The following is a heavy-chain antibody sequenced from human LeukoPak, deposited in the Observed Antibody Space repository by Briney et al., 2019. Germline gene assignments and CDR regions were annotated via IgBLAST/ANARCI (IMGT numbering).Heavy chain of an antibody. CDR2: INWSGDRT. CDR1: GFTFDDYG. J-gene: IGHJ5*02. Sequence: PGGSLRLSCAASGFTFDDYGMDWVRQVPGKGLEWVSHINWSGDRTDYADSVKGRFTISRDNAKKSLFLQMNSLRAEDTAFYHCARDSGIGFDPWGQGTLVTVSS. V-gene: IGHV3-20*01. CDR3: ARDSGIGFDP. D-gene: IGHD2/OR15-2a*01.